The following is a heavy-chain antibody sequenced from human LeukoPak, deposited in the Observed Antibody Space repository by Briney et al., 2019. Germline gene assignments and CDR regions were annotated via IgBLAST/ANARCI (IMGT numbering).Heavy chain of an antibody. CDR2: IYTSGST. D-gene: IGHD4-23*01. Sequence: SETLSLTCTVSGGSISSYYWSWIRQPAGKGLEWIGRIYTSGSTNYNPSLKSRVTMSVDTSKNQFSLKLSSVTAADTAVYYCAGSDFDYGGNRPVDYWGQGTLVTASS. J-gene: IGHJ4*02. V-gene: IGHV4-4*07. CDR1: GGSISSYY. CDR3: AGSDFDYGGNRPVDY.